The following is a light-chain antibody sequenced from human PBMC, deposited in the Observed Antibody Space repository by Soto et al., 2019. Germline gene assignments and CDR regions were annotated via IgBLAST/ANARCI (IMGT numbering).Light chain of an antibody. CDR3: CSYAGSSTFV. CDR1: SSDVGSYNL. J-gene: IGLJ2*01. Sequence: QSVLTQPASVSGSPGQSITISCTGTSSDVGSYNLVSWYQQHPGKAPKLMIYEGSKRPSGLSNRFSGSKSGNTASLTISGFQAEDEADYYCCSYAGSSTFVFGGGTKLTVL. CDR2: EGS. V-gene: IGLV2-23*03.